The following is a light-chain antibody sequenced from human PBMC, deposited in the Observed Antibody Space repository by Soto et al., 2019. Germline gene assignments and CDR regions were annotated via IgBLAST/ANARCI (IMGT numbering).Light chain of an antibody. CDR1: YSVNTY. V-gene: IGKV3-11*01. Sequence: EIVLTQSPATLSLSPGERATLSCRASYSVNTYLAWYQQKPGQAPRLLFYDASNRATGVPVRCSGSGSGTDFPLTISSQEPEDFAVYYCQQRSNWPPTFGQGTKLEIK. CDR2: DAS. CDR3: QQRSNWPPT. J-gene: IGKJ2*01.